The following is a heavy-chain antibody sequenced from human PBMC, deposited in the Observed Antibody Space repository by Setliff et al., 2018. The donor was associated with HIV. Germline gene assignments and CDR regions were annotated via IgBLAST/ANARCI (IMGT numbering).Heavy chain of an antibody. Sequence: SETLSLTCTVSGGSINSHYWSWIRQPPGKGLEYIGYIYFTGITNYNPSLQSRVTISIDTTKKQLFLRVWSVTAADTAVYYCARGGYSSKWYSWFDPWGQGTLVTVSS. J-gene: IGHJ5*01. CDR3: ARGGYSSKWYSWFDP. V-gene: IGHV4-59*11. CDR2: IYFTGIT. CDR1: GGSINSHY. D-gene: IGHD2-2*01.